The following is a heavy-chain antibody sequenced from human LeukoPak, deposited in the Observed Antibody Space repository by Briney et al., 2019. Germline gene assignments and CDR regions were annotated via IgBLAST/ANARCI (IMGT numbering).Heavy chain of an antibody. J-gene: IGHJ4*02. CDR1: GFKFDDYG. V-gene: IGHV3-20*04. CDR2: INWNGGST. Sequence: PGGSLRLSCAASGFKFDDYGMSWVRQVPGKGLEWISGINWNGGSTGYADSVKGRFTISRDNAKNSLYLQMNSLRAEDTALYYCARGATGTTFDYWGQGTLVTVSS. CDR3: ARGATGTTFDY. D-gene: IGHD1-1*01.